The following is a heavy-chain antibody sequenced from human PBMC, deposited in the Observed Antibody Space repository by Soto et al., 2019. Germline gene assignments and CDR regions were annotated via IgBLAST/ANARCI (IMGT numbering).Heavy chain of an antibody. CDR3: AAPERNIVATIAAFDI. CDR2: ISSSSSYI. D-gene: IGHD5-12*01. V-gene: IGHV3-21*01. CDR1: GFTFSSYS. Sequence: GGSLRLSCAASGFTFSSYSMNWVRQAPGKGLEWVSSISSSSSYIYYADSVKGRFTISRDNAKNSLYLQMNSLRAEDTAVYYCAAPERNIVATIAAFDIWGQGTMVTVSS. J-gene: IGHJ3*02.